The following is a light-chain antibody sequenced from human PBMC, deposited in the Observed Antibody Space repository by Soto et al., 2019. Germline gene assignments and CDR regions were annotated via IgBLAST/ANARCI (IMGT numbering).Light chain of an antibody. V-gene: IGKV3-15*01. CDR2: DAS. CDR1: QSVRSN. Sequence: EVVMTQSPATLSVSPGEGATLSCRASQSVRSNLAWYHQQPGQAPRLLIYDASTRATGVPARFSGSGSGTEFPLTISSLQSEDFAFYYCKQYNNWPPITFGQGTRREIK. CDR3: KQYNNWPPIT. J-gene: IGKJ5*01.